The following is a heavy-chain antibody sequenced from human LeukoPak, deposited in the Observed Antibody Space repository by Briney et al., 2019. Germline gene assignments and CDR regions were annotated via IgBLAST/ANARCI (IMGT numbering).Heavy chain of an antibody. CDR1: GYTLTELY. V-gene: IGHV1-24*01. J-gene: IGHJ5*02. D-gene: IGHD3-10*01. Sequence: ASVKVSCKVSGYTLTELYMHWVRQAPGKGLEWMGGFDPEDGETIYAQKFQGRVTMTRDTSTSTVYMELSSLRSEDTAVYYCARDPSPITMVRGGWPEPWFDPWGQGTLVTVSS. CDR2: FDPEDGET. CDR3: ARDPSPITMVRGGWPEPWFDP.